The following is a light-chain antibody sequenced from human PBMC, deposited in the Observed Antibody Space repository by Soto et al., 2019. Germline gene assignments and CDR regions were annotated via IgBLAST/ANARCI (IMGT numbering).Light chain of an antibody. J-gene: IGLJ1*01. V-gene: IGLV2-23*02. CDR1: HSDIESYNL. Sequence: QSALTQPASVSGSPGQSITISCTGTHSDIESYNLVSWYQQHPGKAPKVIIYEVSERPSWVSDCFSGSKSGNTASLMISGLQAEDEADYYCCSYAGSTTQTYVFGSGTKVTVL. CDR3: CSYAGSTTQTYV. CDR2: EVS.